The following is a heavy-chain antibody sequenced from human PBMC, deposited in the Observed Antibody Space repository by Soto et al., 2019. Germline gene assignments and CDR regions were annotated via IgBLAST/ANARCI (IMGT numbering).Heavy chain of an antibody. CDR2: LNPKSGNT. CDR1: GYTFTTYY. D-gene: IGHD1-26*01. V-gene: IGHV1-8*01. J-gene: IGHJ4*02. CDR3: ARVAGSPDY. Sequence: ASVKVACKASGYTFTTYYFNWVRQAPGQGLEWMGWLNPKSGNTGSAQKFQGRVTMTRDSSISTVYMELSSLSSDDTAIYYCARVAGSPDYWGQGTLVTVSS.